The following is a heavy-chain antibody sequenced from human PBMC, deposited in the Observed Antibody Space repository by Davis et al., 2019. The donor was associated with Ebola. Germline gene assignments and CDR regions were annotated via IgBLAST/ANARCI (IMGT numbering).Heavy chain of an antibody. D-gene: IGHD2-2*01. CDR3: ARSRVVVPAARAFYYYYGMDV. J-gene: IGHJ6*02. Sequence: GGSLRLSCAASGFTFSSYSMNWVRQAPGKGLEWVSSISSSSSYIYYADSVKGRFTISRDNAKNSLYLQMNSLRAEDTAVYYCARSRVVVPAARAFYYYYGMDVWGQGTTVTVSS. CDR2: ISSSSSYI. V-gene: IGHV3-21*01. CDR1: GFTFSSYS.